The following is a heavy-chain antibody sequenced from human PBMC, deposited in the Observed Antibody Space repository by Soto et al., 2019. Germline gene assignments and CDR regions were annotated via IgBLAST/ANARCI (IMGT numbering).Heavy chain of an antibody. CDR1: GFTFSSYW. CDR2: IKQDGSEK. D-gene: IGHD6-13*01. CDR3: ARDGPLYSSRRARLDP. V-gene: IGHV3-7*01. J-gene: IGHJ5*02. Sequence: QPGGSLRLSCAASGFTFSSYWMSWVRQAPGKGLEGVANIKQDGSEKYYVDSVKGRFTISRDNAKNSLYLQMNSLRAEDTAVYYCARDGPLYSSRRARLDPWGQGTLVTVSS.